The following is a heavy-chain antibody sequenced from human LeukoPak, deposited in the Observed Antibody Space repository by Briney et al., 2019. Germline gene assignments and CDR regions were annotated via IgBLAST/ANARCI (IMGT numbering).Heavy chain of an antibody. CDR1: GYSFRNYW. Sequence: GGSLRLSCAASGYSFRNYWMRWVRQAPGKGPVWVSRIDNDGRTTDYAVSVKGRFTISRDNVQNTLYLQMDSLRAEDTAVYYCARDVGGAGSYWGQGTLVTVSS. CDR2: IDNDGRTT. J-gene: IGHJ4*02. CDR3: ARDVGGAGSY. D-gene: IGHD3-10*01. V-gene: IGHV3-74*01.